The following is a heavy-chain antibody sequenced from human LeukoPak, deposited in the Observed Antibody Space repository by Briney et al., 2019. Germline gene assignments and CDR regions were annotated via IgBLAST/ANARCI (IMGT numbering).Heavy chain of an antibody. CDR3: ATNSSGSALDY. J-gene: IGHJ4*02. CDR2: IYNIGSV. D-gene: IGHD3-22*01. CDR1: GASTDRRVSTNSYY. Sequence: SETLSLTCTVSGASTDRRVSTNSYYWSWIRQFPGKGLEWIGNIYNIGSVTYKPSLMSRVTISIDMSKKQLSLRLTSVTAADTAVYFCATNSSGSALDYWGQGILVTVSS. V-gene: IGHV4-61*05.